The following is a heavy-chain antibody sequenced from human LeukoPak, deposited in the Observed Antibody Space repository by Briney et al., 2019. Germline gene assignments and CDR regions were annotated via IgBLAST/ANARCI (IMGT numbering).Heavy chain of an antibody. CDR3: ARGHWGLDP. Sequence: GGSLRLSCAVFGLTFKNSWMTWVRQAPGKGLEWVATLNQDGGEKYYVDSVKGRFTISRDNAKNSLYLQMDSLRADDTAVYYCARGHWGLDPWGQGTLVIVSS. J-gene: IGHJ5*02. D-gene: IGHD7-27*01. V-gene: IGHV3-7*03. CDR1: GLTFKNSW. CDR2: LNQDGGEK.